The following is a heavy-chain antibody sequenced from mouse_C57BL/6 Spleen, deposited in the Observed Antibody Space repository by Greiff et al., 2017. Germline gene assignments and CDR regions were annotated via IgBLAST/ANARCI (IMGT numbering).Heavy chain of an antibody. CDR2: IDPSDSYT. CDR1: GYTFTSYW. J-gene: IGHJ4*01. D-gene: IGHD1-1*01. V-gene: IGHV1-50*01. Sequence: VQLQQPGAELVKPGASVKLSCKASGYTFTSYWMQWVKQRPGQGLEWIGEIDPSDSYTNYNQKFKDKATLTVDTSSSTAYMQLSSLTSEDSAVYYCARGGSSYYYAMDYWGQGTSVTVSS. CDR3: ARGGSSYYYAMDY.